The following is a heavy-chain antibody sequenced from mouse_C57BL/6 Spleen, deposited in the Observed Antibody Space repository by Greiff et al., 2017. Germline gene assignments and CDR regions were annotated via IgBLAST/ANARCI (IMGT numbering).Heavy chain of an antibody. CDR1: GYTFTDYN. Sequence: VQLKQSGPELVKPGASVKMSCKASGYTFTDYNMHWVKQSHGKSLEWIGYINPNNGGTSYNQKFKCKATLTVNKSSSTAYMELRSLTSEDSAVYYCARVEGYYFDYWGQGTTLTVSS. V-gene: IGHV1-22*01. J-gene: IGHJ2*01. CDR3: ARVEGYYFDY. CDR2: INPNNGGT.